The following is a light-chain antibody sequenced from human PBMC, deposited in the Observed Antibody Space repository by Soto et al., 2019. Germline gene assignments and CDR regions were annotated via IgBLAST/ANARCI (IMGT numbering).Light chain of an antibody. Sequence: EIVMTQSPATLSVSPGERATLSCRASQRLSSNLAWYQQKPGQAPRLLIYGVSTRATGVPARFSGSGSGTEFTLTISSLQSEDSAVYYCRQYKNWLALTFGGGTKVDIK. J-gene: IGKJ4*01. V-gene: IGKV3-15*01. CDR3: RQYKNWLALT. CDR2: GVS. CDR1: QRLSSN.